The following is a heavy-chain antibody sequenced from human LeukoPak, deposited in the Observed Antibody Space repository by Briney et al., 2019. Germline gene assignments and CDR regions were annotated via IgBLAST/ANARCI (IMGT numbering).Heavy chain of an antibody. CDR3: ARDDADSSGNNWFDP. J-gene: IGHJ5*02. CDR1: GGSFSGYY. Sequence: SETLSLTCAVYGGSFSGYYWSWIRQPPGKGLEWIGEINHSGSTNYNPSLKSRVTISVDTSKNQFSLKLSSVTAADTAVYYCARDDADSSGNNWFDPWGQGTLVTVSS. CDR2: INHSGST. D-gene: IGHD3-22*01. V-gene: IGHV4-34*01.